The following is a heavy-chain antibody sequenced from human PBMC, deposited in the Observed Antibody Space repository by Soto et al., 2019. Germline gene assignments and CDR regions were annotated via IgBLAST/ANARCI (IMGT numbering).Heavy chain of an antibody. J-gene: IGHJ3*02. CDR3: ARVMTTVTTVAFDI. D-gene: IGHD4-17*01. Sequence: QVQLQESGPGLVKPSETLSLTCTVSGGSISSYYWSWIRQPPGKGLEWIGYIYYSGSTNYNPSLKSLVTISVDTSKNQFSLKLSSVTAADTAVYYCARVMTTVTTVAFDIWGQGTMVTVSS. V-gene: IGHV4-59*01. CDR2: IYYSGST. CDR1: GGSISSYY.